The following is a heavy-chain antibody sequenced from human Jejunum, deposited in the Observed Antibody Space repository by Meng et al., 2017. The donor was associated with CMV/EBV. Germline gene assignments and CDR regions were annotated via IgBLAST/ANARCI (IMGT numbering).Heavy chain of an antibody. Sequence: PPMPVQRLPWMGILFPGASDTRYSPSFHGQVTISTDQSISTAYLQWIALKVSDSAMYYCARHVGTNFFDVLSGHYEDAFDIWGQGTMVTVSS. CDR2: LFPGASDT. CDR3: ARHVGTNFFDVLSGHYEDAFDI. J-gene: IGHJ3*02. D-gene: IGHD3-3*01. V-gene: IGHV5-51*01.